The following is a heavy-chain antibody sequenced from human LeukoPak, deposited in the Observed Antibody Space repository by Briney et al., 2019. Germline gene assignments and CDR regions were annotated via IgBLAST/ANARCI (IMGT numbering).Heavy chain of an antibody. Sequence: PGGSLRLSCAASGFTSDDYAMHWVRQAPGRGLEWVSLISGDGGSTHYADSLKGRFTISRDNSKNSLFLQMNSLRTEDTALYYCAKDKAYSTGWYGIDYWGQGTLVTVSS. CDR1: GFTSDDYA. D-gene: IGHD6-19*01. CDR2: ISGDGGST. CDR3: AKDKAYSTGWYGIDY. J-gene: IGHJ4*02. V-gene: IGHV3-43*02.